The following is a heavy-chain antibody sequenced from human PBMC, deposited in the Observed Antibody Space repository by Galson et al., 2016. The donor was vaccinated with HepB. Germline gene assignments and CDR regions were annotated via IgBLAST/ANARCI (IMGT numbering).Heavy chain of an antibody. V-gene: IGHV3-30-3*01. CDR1: GLTFISYN. Sequence: SLRLSCAVSGLTFISYNMNWVRQAPGKGLEWVAVASSDGSRKYYADSVKGRFTISRDNSKNTLYLRMNSLRTEDTAVYYCARDQNYYDSNEFDHWGQGTLVIVSS. J-gene: IGHJ4*02. CDR2: ASSDGSRK. CDR3: ARDQNYYDSNEFDH. D-gene: IGHD3-22*01.